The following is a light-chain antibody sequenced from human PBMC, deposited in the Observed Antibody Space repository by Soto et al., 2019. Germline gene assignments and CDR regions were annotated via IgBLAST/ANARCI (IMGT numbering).Light chain of an antibody. Sequence: QSVLSQPPSVSGAPGQSVTISCTGSSSNIGGGYDVHWYQQLPGTAPKLLIYGNTNRPSGVPNRFSGSKSGTSASLAITGLQAEDEADYYCQSYDSSLSASKVFGTGTKLSVL. J-gene: IGLJ1*01. CDR3: QSYDSSLSASKV. CDR1: SSNIGGGYD. V-gene: IGLV1-40*01. CDR2: GNT.